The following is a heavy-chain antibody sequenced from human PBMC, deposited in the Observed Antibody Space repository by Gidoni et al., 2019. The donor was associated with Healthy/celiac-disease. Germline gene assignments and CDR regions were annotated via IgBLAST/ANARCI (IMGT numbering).Heavy chain of an antibody. J-gene: IGHJ1*01. D-gene: IGHD6-19*01. Sequence: QVQLVQSGAEAKKPGASVKVSCKASGYTFTSYGISWVRQAPGQGLEWMGWISAYHGNTHYAQKLQGRVPMTTDTSPSTAYMELRRLRSADTAVYYCALMGSGWYPVSRGQRPTAGLFQHWGQGTLVTVSS. V-gene: IGHV1-18*01. CDR3: ALMGSGWYPVSRGQRPTAGLFQH. CDR1: GYTFTSYG. CDR2: ISAYHGNT.